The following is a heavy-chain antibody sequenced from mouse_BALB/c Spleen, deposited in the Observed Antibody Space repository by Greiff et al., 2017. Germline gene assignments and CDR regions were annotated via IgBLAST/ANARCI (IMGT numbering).Heavy chain of an antibody. Sequence: EVQGVESGGGLVKPGGSLKLSCAASGFTFSSYAMSWVRQTPEKRLEWVASISSGGSTYYPDSVKGRFTISRDNARNILYLQMSSLRSEDTAMYYCAREGLRRGNWFAYWGQGTLVTVSA. CDR1: GFTFSSYA. J-gene: IGHJ3*01. V-gene: IGHV5-6-5*01. CDR2: ISSGGST. CDR3: AREGLRRGNWFAY. D-gene: IGHD2-4*01.